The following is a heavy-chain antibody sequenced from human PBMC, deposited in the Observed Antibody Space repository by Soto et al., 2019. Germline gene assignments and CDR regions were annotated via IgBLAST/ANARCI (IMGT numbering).Heavy chain of an antibody. V-gene: IGHV1-69*13. CDR1: GGTFSSYA. CDR2: IIPIFGTA. D-gene: IGHD1-7*01. J-gene: IGHJ6*02. Sequence: SVKVSCKASGGTFSSYAISWVRQAPGQGLEWMGGIIPIFGTANYAQKFQGRVTITADESTSTAYMELSSLRSEDTAVYYCASQGGTTRRAPYGMDVWGQGTTATVSS. CDR3: ASQGGTTRRAPYGMDV.